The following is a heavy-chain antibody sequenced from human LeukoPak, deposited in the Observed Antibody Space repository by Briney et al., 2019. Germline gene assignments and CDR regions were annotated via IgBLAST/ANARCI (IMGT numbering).Heavy chain of an antibody. CDR2: IYYSGST. D-gene: IGHD6-19*01. J-gene: IGHJ6*02. CDR1: GGSISSYY. CDR3: ARTRSSGWYGYYYYYYGMDV. V-gene: IGHV4-59*08. Sequence: SETLSLTCTVSGGSISSYYWSWIRQPPGKGLEWIGYIYYSGSTNYNPSLKNRVTISVDTSKNQFSPKLSSVTTADKAADYYARTRSSGWYGYYYYYYGMDVWGQGTTVTVSS.